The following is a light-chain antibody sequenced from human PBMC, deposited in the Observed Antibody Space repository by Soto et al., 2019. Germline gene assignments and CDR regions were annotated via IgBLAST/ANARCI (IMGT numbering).Light chain of an antibody. J-gene: IGKJ1*01. CDR2: GAS. CDR1: QSVSSSY. V-gene: IGKV3-20*01. CDR3: QQYGSSPWT. Sequence: EIVLTQSPGTLSLSPGERATLSCRASQSVSSSYLAWYQQEPGQAPRLLIYGASSRATAIPDRFSGSGSGTDFTLTISRLEPEDFAVYYCQQYGSSPWTFGQGTKVEIK.